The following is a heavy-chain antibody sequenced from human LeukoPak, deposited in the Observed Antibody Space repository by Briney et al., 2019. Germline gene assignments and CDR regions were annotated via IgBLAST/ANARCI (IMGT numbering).Heavy chain of an antibody. J-gene: IGHJ5*02. CDR3: ARGQTCSSTSCSYGGWFDP. D-gene: IGHD2-2*01. CDR2: INHSGST. V-gene: IGHV4-34*01. Sequence: SETLSLTCAVYGGSFSGYYWSWIRHPPGKGLEWIGEINHSGSTNYNPSLKSRVTISVDTSKNQFSLKLSSVTAADTAVYYCARGQTCSSTSCSYGGWFDPWGQGTLVTVSS. CDR1: GGSFSGYY.